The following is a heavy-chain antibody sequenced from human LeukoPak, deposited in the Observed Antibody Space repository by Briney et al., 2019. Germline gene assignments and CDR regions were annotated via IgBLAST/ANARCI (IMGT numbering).Heavy chain of an antibody. Sequence: PGGSLRLSCVASGFTLSNYVMYWVRQVPGKGLEGVLGIIGTSSYTYSADFVKGRFTISRDNSMNTLWLQMNSLRVEDTAVYYCAKGSNFYASGSHFDVWGQGTLVTVSS. D-gene: IGHD3-10*01. CDR2: IIGTSSYT. CDR1: GFTLSNYV. J-gene: IGHJ4*02. V-gene: IGHV3-23*01. CDR3: AKGSNFYASGSHFDV.